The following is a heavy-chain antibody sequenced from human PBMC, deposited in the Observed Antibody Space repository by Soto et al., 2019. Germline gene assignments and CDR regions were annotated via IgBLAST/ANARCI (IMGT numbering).Heavy chain of an antibody. Sequence: GGSLRLSCAASGFTFSTYGMHWVRQAPGEGLEWVALISYDGSNEYYADSVKGRFTISRDNSKNTLYLQMNSLRTEDTAVYYCAKDLTSGSYYFDYWGQGTLVTVSS. V-gene: IGHV3-30*18. CDR1: GFTFSTYG. CDR2: ISYDGSNE. CDR3: AKDLTSGSYYFDY. J-gene: IGHJ4*02. D-gene: IGHD1-26*01.